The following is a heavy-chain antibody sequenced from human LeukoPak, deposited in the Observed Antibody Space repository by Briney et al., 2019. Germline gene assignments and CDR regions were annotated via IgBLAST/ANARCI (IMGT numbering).Heavy chain of an antibody. V-gene: IGHV4-34*01. CDR1: GGSFSGYY. CDR3: VRGPKRPIYYYYYYMDV. Sequence: SETLSLTCAVYGGSFSGYYWSWIRQPPGKGLEWIGEINHSGSTNYNPSLKSRVTISVDTSKNQFSLKLSSVTAADTAVYYCVRGPKRPIYYYYYYMDVWGKGTTVTVSS. CDR2: INHSGST. J-gene: IGHJ6*03.